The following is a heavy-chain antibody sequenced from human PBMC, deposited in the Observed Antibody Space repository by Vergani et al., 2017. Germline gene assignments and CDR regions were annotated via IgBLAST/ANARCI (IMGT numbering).Heavy chain of an antibody. CDR1: GRSINPSSSF. CDR3: AGERGVDCYFEL. J-gene: IGHJ2*01. V-gene: IGHV4-39*02. Sequence: QLQLKESGPGLVKPSETLSLICTVSGRSINPSSSFWGWILQSPRKGLEWIGSINYVGRTYYISSLQSRATVFVDTSKSQFSLNLTAVTAADTAVYYCAGERGVDCYFELWGRGTLVTVS. CDR2: INYVGRT. D-gene: IGHD3-16*01.